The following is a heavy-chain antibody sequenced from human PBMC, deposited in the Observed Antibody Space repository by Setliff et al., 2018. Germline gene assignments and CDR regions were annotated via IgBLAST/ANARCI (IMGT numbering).Heavy chain of an antibody. CDR2: IYYGGSA. Sequence: KPSETLSLTCTVSGGSISSSNYYWGWIRQPPGKGPEWIGNIYYGGSAYYNPSLKSRVTISVDTSKNQFSLKLSSVTAADTAMYYCARILGYCSGGSCYVPYWGQGTLVTVSS. CDR3: ARILGYCSGGSCYVPY. J-gene: IGHJ4*02. D-gene: IGHD2-15*01. V-gene: IGHV4-39*07. CDR1: GGSISSSNYY.